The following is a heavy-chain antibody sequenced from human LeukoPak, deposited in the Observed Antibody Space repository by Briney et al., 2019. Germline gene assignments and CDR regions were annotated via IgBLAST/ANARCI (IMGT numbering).Heavy chain of an antibody. D-gene: IGHD3-22*01. CDR3: ARVAYPYYYDSSGYYEGGIFDY. CDR1: GYTFTSYG. J-gene: IGHJ4*02. Sequence: ASVKVSCKASGYTFTSYGISWVRQAPGQGLEWVGWISAYNGNTTYAQKLQGRVTMTTDTSTSTAYMELRSLRSDDTAVYYCARVAYPYYYDSSGYYEGGIFDYWGQGTLVTVSS. V-gene: IGHV1-18*01. CDR2: ISAYNGNT.